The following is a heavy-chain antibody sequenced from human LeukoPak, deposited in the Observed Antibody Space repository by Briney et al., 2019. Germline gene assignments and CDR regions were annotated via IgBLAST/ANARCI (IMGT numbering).Heavy chain of an antibody. CDR1: GFTFSDYS. J-gene: IGHJ6*02. V-gene: IGHV3-48*04. Sequence: PGESLRLSCAASGFTFSDYSMNWVRQAPGKGLEWVSYTSSSSSTIYYADSVKSRFTISRDNAKNSLYLQMNSLRAEDTAVYYCARLRYYGMDVWGQGTTVTVSS. CDR2: TSSSSSTI. CDR3: ARLRYYGMDV.